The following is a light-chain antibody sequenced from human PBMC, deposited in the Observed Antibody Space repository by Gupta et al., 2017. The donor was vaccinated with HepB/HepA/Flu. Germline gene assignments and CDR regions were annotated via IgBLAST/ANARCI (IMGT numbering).Light chain of an antibody. CDR3: GTWDSSLSAWV. CDR2: DNN. J-gene: IGLJ3*02. V-gene: IGLV1-51*01. CDR1: SSNIGNNY. Sequence: QSVLTQPPSVSAAPGQKVTISCSGSSSNIGNNYVSWYQQLPGTAPKLLIYDNNKRPSGIPDRFSGSKSGTSATLGITGLQTGDEAEYDCGTWDSSLSAWVFGGGTKLTVL.